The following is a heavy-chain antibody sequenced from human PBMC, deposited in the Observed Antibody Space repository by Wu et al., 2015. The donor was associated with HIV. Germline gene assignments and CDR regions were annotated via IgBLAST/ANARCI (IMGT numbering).Heavy chain of an antibody. D-gene: IGHD3-10*01. Sequence: QVHLVQSGAEVNKPGSSVKVSCKASGGTFKSYSISWVRQAPGQGLEWMGRIIPTSRTTNYAQKLRGRVTISADESTTTAYMELSSLTSDDTAVYYCARDAVREGYYYLDVWGQGTMVTVSS. J-gene: IGHJ6*02. CDR1: GGTFKSYS. V-gene: IGHV1-69*13. CDR3: ARDAVREGYYYLDV. CDR2: IIPTSRTT.